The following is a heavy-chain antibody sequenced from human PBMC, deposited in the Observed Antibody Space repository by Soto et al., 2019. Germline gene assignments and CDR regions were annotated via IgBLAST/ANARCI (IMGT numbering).Heavy chain of an antibody. J-gene: IGHJ4*01. CDR1: GGTFSSYA. CDR3: PIYLRFLQWLPQLDY. CDR2: IIPIFGTA. D-gene: IGHD3-3*01. V-gene: IGHV1-69*01. Sequence: QVQLVQSGAEVKKPGSSVKVSCKASGGTFSSYAISWVRQAPGQGLEWLGGIIPIFGTANYAQKFQGRVTSTADESTSTAHMELSSLRSEDTAVYYCPIYLRFLQWLPQLDYWGQGTLVTVSS.